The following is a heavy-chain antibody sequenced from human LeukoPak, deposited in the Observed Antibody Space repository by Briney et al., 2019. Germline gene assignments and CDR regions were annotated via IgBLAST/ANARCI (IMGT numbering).Heavy chain of an antibody. J-gene: IGHJ4*02. CDR1: GYTLTELS. Sequence: ASVKVSCKVSGYTLTELSMHWVRQAPGKGLEWMGGFDLGDGETIFAQKFQGRVTMTEDTSTDTAYMELSSLRSEDTAVYYCARGGWYGGERRYFDYWGQGTLVTVSS. V-gene: IGHV1-24*01. CDR3: ARGGWYGGERRYFDY. CDR2: FDLGDGET. D-gene: IGHD6-19*01.